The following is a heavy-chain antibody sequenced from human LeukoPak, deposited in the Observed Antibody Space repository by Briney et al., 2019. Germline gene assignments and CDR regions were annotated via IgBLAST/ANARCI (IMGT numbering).Heavy chain of an antibody. Sequence: PSETLSLTCAVYGGSFSGYYWSWIRQPPGKGLEWIGEINHSGSTNYNPSLKSRVTISVDTSKNQSSLKLSSVTAADTAVYYCARAKKASFDPWGQGTLVTVSS. CDR2: INHSGST. CDR3: ARAKKASFDP. V-gene: IGHV4-34*01. CDR1: GGSFSGYY. J-gene: IGHJ5*02.